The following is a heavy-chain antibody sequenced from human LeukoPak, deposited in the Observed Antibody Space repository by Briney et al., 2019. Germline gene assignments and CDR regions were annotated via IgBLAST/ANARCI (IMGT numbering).Heavy chain of an antibody. J-gene: IGHJ2*01. V-gene: IGHV4-59*01. Sequence: PSETLSLTCTVSGDSINSYYWSWIRQRPEKGLEWIGYIYYSGTTSYNPSLKGRVTISVDTSKTQFSLKMNSVTAADTAVYYCARLQRITMAGPDYWYFDLWGRGTLVTVSS. CDR2: IYYSGTT. CDR3: ARLQRITMAGPDYWYFDL. CDR1: GDSINSYY. D-gene: IGHD3-10*01.